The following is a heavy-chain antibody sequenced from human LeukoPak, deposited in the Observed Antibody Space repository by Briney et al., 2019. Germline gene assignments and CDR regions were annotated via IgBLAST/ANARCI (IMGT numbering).Heavy chain of an antibody. CDR3: ARDACSSTICQAGGNWFDP. D-gene: IGHD2-2*01. J-gene: IGHJ5*02. Sequence: GASVKVSCKASGYTFTSYYMHWVRQAPGQGLEWMGTTNPSGGSRSYAQKFQGRVTMTRDTSTSTVYMELSSLRSEDTAVYFCARDACSSTICQAGGNWFDPWGQGTLVIVS. V-gene: IGHV1-46*01. CDR1: GYTFTSYY. CDR2: TNPSGGSR.